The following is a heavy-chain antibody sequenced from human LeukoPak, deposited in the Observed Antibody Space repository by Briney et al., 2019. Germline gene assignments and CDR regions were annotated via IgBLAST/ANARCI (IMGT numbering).Heavy chain of an antibody. V-gene: IGHV1-58*02. J-gene: IGHJ4*02. CDR3: AADVRAGFYDSSGLRLRPGRY. Sequence: ASVKVSCKASGFTFTSSAMQWVRQARGQRLEWIGWIVVGSGNTNYAQKFQGRVTITRDMSTSTAYMELSSLRSEDTAVYYCAADVRAGFYDSSGLRLRPGRYWGQGTLVTVSS. CDR2: IVVGSGNT. CDR1: GFTFTSSA. D-gene: IGHD3-22*01.